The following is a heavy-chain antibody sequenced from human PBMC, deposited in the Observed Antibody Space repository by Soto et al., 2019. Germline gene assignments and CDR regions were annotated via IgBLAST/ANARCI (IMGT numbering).Heavy chain of an antibody. CDR2: ISGSGGST. Sequence: PGGSLRLSCAASGFTFSSYAMSWVRQAPGKGLEWVSAISGSGGSTYYADSVKGRFTISRDNSKNTLYLQMNSLRAEDTALYYCSTSITIFGVVPNQYGMDVWGQGTTVTVSS. D-gene: IGHD3-3*01. V-gene: IGHV3-23*01. J-gene: IGHJ6*02. CDR3: STSITIFGVVPNQYGMDV. CDR1: GFTFSSYA.